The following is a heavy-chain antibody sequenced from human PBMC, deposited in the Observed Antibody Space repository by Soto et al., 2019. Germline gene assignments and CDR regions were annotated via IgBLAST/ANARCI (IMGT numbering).Heavy chain of an antibody. CDR1: GGTFSSYA. Sequence: QVQLVQSGAEVKKPGSSVKVSCKASGGTFSSYAISWVRQAPGQGLEWMGGIIPIFGTANYAQKFQGRVTMTADESKSTAYMELSSRRSEDTAVYYCAREVSYQAHTTPDAFDIWGQGTMVTVSS. J-gene: IGHJ3*02. V-gene: IGHV1-69*12. D-gene: IGHD1-26*01. CDR2: IIPIFGTA. CDR3: AREVSYQAHTTPDAFDI.